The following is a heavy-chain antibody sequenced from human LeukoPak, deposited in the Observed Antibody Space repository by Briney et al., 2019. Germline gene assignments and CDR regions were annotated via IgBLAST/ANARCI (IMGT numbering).Heavy chain of an antibody. CDR2: IWYDGSNK. D-gene: IGHD6-19*01. Sequence: GGSLRLSCAASGFTFSSYGMHWVRQAPGKGLEWVAVIWYDGSNKYYADSVKGRFTISRDNSKNTLYLQMNSLRAEDTAVYYCAKDKGSGWYGFIDYWGQGTLVTVSS. CDR1: GFTFSSYG. CDR3: AKDKGSGWYGFIDY. J-gene: IGHJ4*02. V-gene: IGHV3-33*06.